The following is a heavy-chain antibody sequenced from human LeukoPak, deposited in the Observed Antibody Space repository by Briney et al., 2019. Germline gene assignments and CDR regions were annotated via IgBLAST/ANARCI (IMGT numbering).Heavy chain of an antibody. D-gene: IGHD3-22*01. Sequence: KTSETLSLTCAVYGGSFSGYYWSWIRQPPGKGLEWIGEISHSGSTNYNPSLKSRVTISIDTSKNQFSLKLSSVTAADTAVYYCARGDYYDSSGYYYRHFDYWSQGTLVIVSS. CDR2: ISHSGST. V-gene: IGHV4-34*01. CDR1: GGSFSGYY. J-gene: IGHJ4*02. CDR3: ARGDYYDSSGYYYRHFDY.